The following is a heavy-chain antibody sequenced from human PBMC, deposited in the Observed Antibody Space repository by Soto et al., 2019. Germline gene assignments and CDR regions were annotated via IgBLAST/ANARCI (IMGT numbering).Heavy chain of an antibody. Sequence: QVQLVESGGGVVQPGRSLRLSCAASGFTFSSYGMHWVRQAPGKGLEWVAVIWYDGSNEYYADCVKGRFTISRDNSKNTLYLQMNSLRAEDTAVYYCARAKYSSRWYPFDYWGQGTLVTVSS. D-gene: IGHD6-13*01. CDR3: ARAKYSSRWYPFDY. CDR2: IWYDGSNE. J-gene: IGHJ4*02. CDR1: GFTFSSYG. V-gene: IGHV3-33*01.